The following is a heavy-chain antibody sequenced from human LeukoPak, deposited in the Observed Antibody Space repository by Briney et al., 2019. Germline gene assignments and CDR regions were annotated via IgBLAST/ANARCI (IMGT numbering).Heavy chain of an antibody. D-gene: IGHD2-2*01. CDR2: ISGSGGRT. Sequence: GGSLRLSCAASGFTFSSYAMSWVRQAPGKGLEWVSAISGSGGRTYYADSVKGRFTISRDNSKNTLYLQMNSLGAEDTAVYYCAKGGGYCSSTSCYGAFDIWGQGTRVTVSS. J-gene: IGHJ3*02. CDR3: AKGGGYCSSTSCYGAFDI. CDR1: GFTFSSYA. V-gene: IGHV3-23*01.